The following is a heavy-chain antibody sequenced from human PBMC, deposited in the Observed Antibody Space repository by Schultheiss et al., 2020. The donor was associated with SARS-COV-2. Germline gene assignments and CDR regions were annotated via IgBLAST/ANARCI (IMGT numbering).Heavy chain of an antibody. D-gene: IGHD3-16*01. J-gene: IGHJ4*02. V-gene: IGHV3-48*04. CDR3: ARGGSHIDY. CDR2: ISSSGSTI. Sequence: GGSLRLSCAASGFTFSSHWMHWVRQAPGKGLEWVSYISSSGSTIYYADSVKGRFTISRDNAKNTLYLQMNSLRAEDTAVYYCARGGSHIDYWGQGTLVTVSS. CDR1: GFTFSSHW.